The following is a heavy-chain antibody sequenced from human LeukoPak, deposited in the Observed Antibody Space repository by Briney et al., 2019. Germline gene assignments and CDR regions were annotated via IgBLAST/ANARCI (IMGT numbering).Heavy chain of an antibody. J-gene: IGHJ4*02. CDR3: AKDRSVVWSSGWYVFDY. CDR1: GFTFSSYA. Sequence: GGSLRLSCAASGFTFSSYAMSWVRQAPGKGLEWVSAISGSGGSTYYADSVKGRFTISRDNSKNTLYLQMDSLRAEDTAVYCCAKDRSVVWSSGWYVFDYWGQGTLVTVSS. D-gene: IGHD6-19*01. CDR2: ISGSGGST. V-gene: IGHV3-23*01.